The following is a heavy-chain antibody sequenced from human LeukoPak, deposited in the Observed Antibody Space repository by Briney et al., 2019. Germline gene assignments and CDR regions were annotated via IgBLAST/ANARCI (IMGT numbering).Heavy chain of an antibody. CDR3: ARVPAFYYGDYWTSSNSFDY. D-gene: IGHD4-17*01. V-gene: IGHV4-4*02. J-gene: IGHJ4*02. Sequence: PSGTLSLTCAVSGGSISTTHWWSWVRQPPGKGLEWIGEICQTGRTSYNPSLKSRLIISLDKSRNQFSLELSSVTAADTAVYYCARVPAFYYGDYWTSSNSFDYWGQGTLVTVSS. CDR1: GGSISTTHW. CDR2: ICQTGRT.